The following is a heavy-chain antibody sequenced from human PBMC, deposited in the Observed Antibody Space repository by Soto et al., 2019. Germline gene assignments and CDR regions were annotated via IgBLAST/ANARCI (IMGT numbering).Heavy chain of an antibody. J-gene: IGHJ6*03. CDR3: ASPQRFGELSYYYYMDV. D-gene: IGHD3-10*01. V-gene: IGHV4-39*01. CDR2: IYYSGST. Sequence: SETLSLTCTVSGGSISSSSYYWGWIRQPPGKGLEWIGSIYYSGSTYYNPSLKSRVTISVDTSKNQFSLKLSSVTAADTAVYYCASPQRFGELSYYYYMDVWGKGTTVTVSS. CDR1: GGSISSSSYY.